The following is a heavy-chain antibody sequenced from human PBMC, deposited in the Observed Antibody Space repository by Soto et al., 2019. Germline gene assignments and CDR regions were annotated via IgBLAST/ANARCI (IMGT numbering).Heavy chain of an antibody. D-gene: IGHD6-19*01. J-gene: IGHJ6*02. CDR3: ATVGGQWLYYGMDV. V-gene: IGHV1-24*01. CDR2: FDPEDGET. CDR1: GYTLTELS. Sequence: ASVKVSCKVSGYTLTELSMHWVRQAPGKGLEWMGGFDPEDGETIYAQKFKGRVTMTEDTSTDTAYMELSSLRSEDTAVYYCATVGGQWLYYGMDVWGQGTTVTVSS.